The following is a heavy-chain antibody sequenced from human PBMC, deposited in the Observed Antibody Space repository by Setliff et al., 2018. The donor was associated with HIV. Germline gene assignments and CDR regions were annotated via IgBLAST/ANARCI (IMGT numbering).Heavy chain of an antibody. CDR2: IYISGST. CDR3: ARDGMVRGSKAFGY. V-gene: IGHV4-61*02. Sequence: SETLSLTCTVSGGSIRSGSYYWSWLRQPAGKGLEWIGRIYISGSTNYNPSLKSRVTISVDTSKNQFSLKLSSVTAADTAVYYCARDGMVRGSKAFGYWGQGTQVTVSS. CDR1: GGSIRSGSYY. J-gene: IGHJ4*02. D-gene: IGHD3-10*01.